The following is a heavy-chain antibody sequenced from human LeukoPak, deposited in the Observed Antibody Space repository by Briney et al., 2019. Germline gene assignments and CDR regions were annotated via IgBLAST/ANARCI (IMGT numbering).Heavy chain of an antibody. CDR2: IDWDDDK. Sequence: SGPTLVNPTQTLTLTCTFSGFSLSTSGMRVSWIRQPPGKALEWLARIDWDDDKFYSTSLKTRLTISKDTSKNQVVLTMTKMDPVDTATYYCARDYYDSSGYYFDYWGQGTLVTVSS. D-gene: IGHD3-22*01. CDR1: GFSLSTSGMR. J-gene: IGHJ4*02. V-gene: IGHV2-70*04. CDR3: ARDYYDSSGYYFDY.